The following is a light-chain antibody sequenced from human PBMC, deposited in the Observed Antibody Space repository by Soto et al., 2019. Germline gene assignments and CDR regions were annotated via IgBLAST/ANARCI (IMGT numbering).Light chain of an antibody. Sequence: LTQPLSVSVALGQTARITCGGNNIGAKNVHWYQHHPGKAPKLMIYDVSKRPSGVPARFSGSKSGNTASLTISGLQAEDEADYYCCSYAGSYTFGVFGTGTKVTVL. J-gene: IGLJ1*01. CDR2: DVS. CDR1: NIGAKN. V-gene: IGLV2-11*01. CDR3: CSYAGSYTFGV.